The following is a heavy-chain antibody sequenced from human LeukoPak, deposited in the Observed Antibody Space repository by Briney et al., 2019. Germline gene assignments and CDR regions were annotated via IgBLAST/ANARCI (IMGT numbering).Heavy chain of an antibody. D-gene: IGHD6-19*01. Sequence: SETLSLTCTVSGYSISSGYYWGWIRQPPGKGLEWIGSIYHSGSTYYNPSLKSRVTISVDTSKNQFSLKLSSVTAADTAVYYCARSIAVRGCYFDYWGQGTLVTVSS. V-gene: IGHV4-38-2*02. CDR1: GYSISSGYY. CDR2: IYHSGST. CDR3: ARSIAVRGCYFDY. J-gene: IGHJ4*02.